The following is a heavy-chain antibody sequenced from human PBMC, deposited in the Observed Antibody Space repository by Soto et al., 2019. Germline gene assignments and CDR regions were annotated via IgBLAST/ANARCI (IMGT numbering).Heavy chain of an antibody. CDR3: AKWASQPLHYGMDV. D-gene: IGHD2-2*01. CDR2: ISGSGGRS. V-gene: IGHV3-23*01. J-gene: IGHJ6*02. Sequence: GLCIRCSSSVARIPLDPYVMGWSRHAQGPGLEWVSLISGSGGRSHHAVCVKGRFTSYRDNSKTPLYLHLNSLRADDTAVYYCAKWASQPLHYGMDVWGQGTTVTVS. CDR1: RIPLDPYV.